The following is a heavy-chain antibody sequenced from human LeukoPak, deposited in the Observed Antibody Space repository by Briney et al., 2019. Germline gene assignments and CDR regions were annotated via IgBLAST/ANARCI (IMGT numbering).Heavy chain of an antibody. CDR3: ARMGGNLSR. V-gene: IGHV3-48*03. J-gene: IGHJ4*02. D-gene: IGHD1-26*01. CDR1: GFTFSTSD. CDR2: ISRSGTNI. Sequence: GRSLRLSCVASGFTFSTSDMNWVRQAPGKGLGWVSYISRSGTNIYYAESVKGRFTISRDNAKKSLYLQMNSLRVEDTAVYYCARMGGNLSRWGQGTLVTVSS.